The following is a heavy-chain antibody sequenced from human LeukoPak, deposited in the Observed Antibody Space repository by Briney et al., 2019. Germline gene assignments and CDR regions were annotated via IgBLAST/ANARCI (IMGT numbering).Heavy chain of an antibody. Sequence: SYALSLTCAVYGGSFSGYYWRWIHQPPGKGLEGMGEINHSGSTHYNPSLKSQVTKSVDRSKNQFVLQLGAVTDADTAVYYRARVRRVRGVIRLLGNWFAPWGQGTLVTVSS. CDR3: ARVRRVRGVIRLLGNWFAP. J-gene: IGHJ5*02. V-gene: IGHV4-34*01. CDR1: GGSFSGYY. D-gene: IGHD3-10*01. CDR2: INHSGST.